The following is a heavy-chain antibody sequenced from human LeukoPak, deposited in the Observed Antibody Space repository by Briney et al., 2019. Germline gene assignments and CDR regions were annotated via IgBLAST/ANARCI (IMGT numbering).Heavy chain of an antibody. CDR3: ARLYYYDSSTYSHPYFDS. CDR2: IYYSGST. CDR1: GGSISSSTYY. V-gene: IGHV4-39*07. J-gene: IGHJ4*02. Sequence: PSETLSLTCTVSGGSISSSTYYWGWIRQPPGKGLEWIGNIYYSGSTYYNPSLKSRVTISVDTAKKKFSLKLTSATAADTAVYYCARLYYYDSSTYSHPYFDSWGQGTLVTVSS. D-gene: IGHD3-22*01.